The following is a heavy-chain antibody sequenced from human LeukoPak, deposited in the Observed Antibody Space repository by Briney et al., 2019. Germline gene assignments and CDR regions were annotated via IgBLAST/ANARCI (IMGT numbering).Heavy chain of an antibody. D-gene: IGHD3-10*01. V-gene: IGHV4-61*02. J-gene: IGHJ3*02. Sequence: SQTLSLTCTVSGGSISSGSYYWSWIRQPAGKGLEWIGRIYTSGSTNYNPSLKSRVTISVDTSKNQFSLKLSSVTAADTAVYYCASNYYYGSGSYPDAFDIWGQGTMVTVSS. CDR3: ASNYYYGSGSYPDAFDI. CDR1: GGSISSGSYY. CDR2: IYTSGST.